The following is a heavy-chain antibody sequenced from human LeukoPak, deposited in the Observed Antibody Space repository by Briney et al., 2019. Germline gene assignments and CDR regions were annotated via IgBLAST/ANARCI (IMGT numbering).Heavy chain of an antibody. Sequence: QPGGSLRLSCAVSGFTFDDYAMHWVRQAPGKGLEWVSAINANNRNILYADSIKGRFTISRDNDKSTLYLQMNSLRPEDTAHYFCVKDSLAATTVFTTFDLWGQGTMVAVSS. J-gene: IGHJ3*01. CDR2: INANNRNI. D-gene: IGHD4-11*01. V-gene: IGHV3-9*01. CDR3: VKDSLAATTVFTTFDL. CDR1: GFTFDDYA.